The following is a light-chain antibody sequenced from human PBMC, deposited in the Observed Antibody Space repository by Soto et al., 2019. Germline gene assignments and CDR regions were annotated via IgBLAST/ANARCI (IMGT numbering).Light chain of an antibody. Sequence: QVTLSASAVPASEGDRVTITCRANQSISTWLAWYQQKPGKAPNLLIYKASRLETGVPSRFSGSGSGTEFTLTISSLQPEDFTTYCSQQLTSYPLTFGGGTKVDI. V-gene: IGKV1-5*03. CDR1: QSISTW. J-gene: IGKJ4*01. CDR2: KAS. CDR3: QQLTSYPLT.